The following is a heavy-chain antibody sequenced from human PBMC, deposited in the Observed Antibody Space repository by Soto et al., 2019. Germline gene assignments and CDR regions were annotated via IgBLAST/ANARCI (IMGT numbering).Heavy chain of an antibody. V-gene: IGHV3-23*01. CDR3: AKGVLLWFGEGIDY. Sequence: HPFGSLRISFEASRFTFSSYAIIWVLQTPGKGLEWVSAISGSGGSTYYADSVKGRFTISRDNSKNTLYLQMNSLRAEDTAVYYCAKGVLLWFGEGIDYWGQGTLVTVS. CDR2: ISGSGGST. CDR1: RFTFSSYA. D-gene: IGHD3-10*01. J-gene: IGHJ4*02.